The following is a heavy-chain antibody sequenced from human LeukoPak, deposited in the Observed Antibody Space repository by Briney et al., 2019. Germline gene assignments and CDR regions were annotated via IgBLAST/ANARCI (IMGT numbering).Heavy chain of an antibody. J-gene: IGHJ4*02. CDR3: AKDGLLGFFDY. Sequence: GGSLRLSCAASGFTLSTYSMTWVRQAPGKGLEWVSYISSGSSTIYYADSVKGRFTISRDNAKNSLYLQMNSLRAEDTAVYYCAKDGLLGFFDYWGQGTLVTVSS. CDR1: GFTLSTYS. D-gene: IGHD3/OR15-3a*01. V-gene: IGHV3-48*04. CDR2: ISSGSSTI.